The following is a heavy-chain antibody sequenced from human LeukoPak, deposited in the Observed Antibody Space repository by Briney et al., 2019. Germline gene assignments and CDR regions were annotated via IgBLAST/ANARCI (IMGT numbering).Heavy chain of an antibody. V-gene: IGHV3-53*01. CDR1: GFTVSSNY. Sequence: GGSLRLSCAASGFTVSSNYMSWVRQAPGKGLEWVSLINSGGTTYYADSVKGRFTISRDNSKNTLFLQMNSLRAEDTAVYYCAKGYCGGNTCYIHYFDYWGQGTLVTVSS. J-gene: IGHJ4*02. CDR2: INSGGTT. D-gene: IGHD2-15*01. CDR3: AKGYCGGNTCYIHYFDY.